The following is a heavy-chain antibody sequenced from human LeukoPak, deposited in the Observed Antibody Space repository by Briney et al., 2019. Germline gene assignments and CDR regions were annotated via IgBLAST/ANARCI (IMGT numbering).Heavy chain of an antibody. J-gene: IGHJ6*03. D-gene: IGHD5-12*01. CDR3: ARDGLPTLYSGYDSSTHYYYYYMDV. V-gene: IGHV3-23*01. CDR2: MSSSDDGR. CDR1: GFSFSSYA. Sequence: PGGSLRLSCATSGFSFSSYAMSWVRQAPGKGLEWVSAMSSSDDGRYYAASVRGRFTISRDTSRSTLYLQMNSLRAEDTAVYYCARDGLPTLYSGYDSSTHYYYYYMDVWGKGTTVTVSS.